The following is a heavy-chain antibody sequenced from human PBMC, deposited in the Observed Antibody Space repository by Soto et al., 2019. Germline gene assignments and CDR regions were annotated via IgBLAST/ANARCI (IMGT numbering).Heavy chain of an antibody. D-gene: IGHD6-13*01. Sequence: QVQLVESGGGVVQPGRSLGLSCAASGFTFSSYGMHWVRQAPGKGLEWVAVISYDGSHKYYTESVKGRFTISRDNSKNTLYLQMNSLTAEDTAMYYCEKDYPRQQVVNPVNIWGQGTMVTVSS. V-gene: IGHV3-30*18. J-gene: IGHJ3*02. CDR3: EKDYPRQQVVNPVNI. CDR2: ISYDGSHK. CDR1: GFTFSSYG.